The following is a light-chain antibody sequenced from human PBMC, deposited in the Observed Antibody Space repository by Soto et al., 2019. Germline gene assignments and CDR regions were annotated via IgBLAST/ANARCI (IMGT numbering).Light chain of an antibody. CDR2: DAS. CDR1: QSVSRR. V-gene: IGKV1-5*01. CDR3: QHYNSYSEA. J-gene: IGKJ1*01. Sequence: DIQMTQSPSTLSASVGGRITITCRASQSVSRRLAWFQQKPGKAPKLLIYDASSLESGVPSRFSGRGSGTEFTLTISSLQPDDCATYYCQHYNSYSEAFGQGTKAELQ.